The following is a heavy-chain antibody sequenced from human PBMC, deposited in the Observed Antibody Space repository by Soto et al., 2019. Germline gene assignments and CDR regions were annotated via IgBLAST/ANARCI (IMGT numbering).Heavy chain of an antibody. CDR1: GGSFSSGSYQ. Sequence: XETLSLTCTVSGGSFSSGSYQWTWIRQPPGKGLEWIGYIHVSGSTNDNPSLKGRVTMSIDTSKNQFSLKLSSVTAADTAVYYCARDGHGMDVWGQGTKVTVSS. V-gene: IGHV4-61*01. J-gene: IGHJ6*02. CDR2: IHVSGST. CDR3: ARDGHGMDV.